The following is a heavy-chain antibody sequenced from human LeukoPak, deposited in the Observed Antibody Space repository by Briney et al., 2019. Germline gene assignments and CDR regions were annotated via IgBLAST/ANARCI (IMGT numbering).Heavy chain of an antibody. D-gene: IGHD6-19*01. V-gene: IGHV1-18*01. CDR1: GYTFTSYG. CDR2: ISAYNGNT. CDR3: ASVRGIPVATPRRDYFDY. Sequence: ASVKVSCKASGYTFTSYGISWVRQAPGQGLEWMGWISAYNGNTNYAQKLQGRVTMTTDTSTSTAYMELRSLRSDDTPPYYCASVRGIPVATPRRDYFDYWGQGTLVTVSS. J-gene: IGHJ4*02.